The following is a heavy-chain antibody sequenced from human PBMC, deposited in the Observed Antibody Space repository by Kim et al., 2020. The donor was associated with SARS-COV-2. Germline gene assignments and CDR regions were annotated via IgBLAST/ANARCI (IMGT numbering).Heavy chain of an antibody. CDR1: GFTFSSYW. CDR3: ARDRCSSTSCYTPYYYYGMDV. CDR2: IKQDGSEK. Sequence: GGSLRLSCAASGFTFSSYWMSWVRQAPGKGLEWVANIKQDGSEKYYVDSVKGRFTISRDNAKNSLYLQMNSLRAEDTAVYYCARDRCSSTSCYTPYYYYGMDVWGQGTTVTVSS. D-gene: IGHD2-2*02. V-gene: IGHV3-7*01. J-gene: IGHJ6*02.